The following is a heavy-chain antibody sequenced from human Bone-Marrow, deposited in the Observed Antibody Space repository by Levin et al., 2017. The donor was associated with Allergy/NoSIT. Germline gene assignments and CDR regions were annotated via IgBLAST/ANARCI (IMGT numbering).Heavy chain of an antibody. V-gene: IGHV5-51*01. J-gene: IGHJ2*01. CDR2: IYPGDSDT. CDR1: GYSFTSYW. D-gene: IGHD6-19*01. Sequence: GESLKISCKGSGYSFTSYWIGWVRQMPGKGLEWMGIIYPGDSDTRYSPSFQGQVTISADKSISTAYLQWSSLKASDTAMYYCARLSCWKRGAAGIAVAGPDWYFDRWGRGTLVTVSS. CDR3: ARLSCWKRGAAGIAVAGPDWYFDR.